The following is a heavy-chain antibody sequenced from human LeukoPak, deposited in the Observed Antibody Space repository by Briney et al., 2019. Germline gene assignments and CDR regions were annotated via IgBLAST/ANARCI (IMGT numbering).Heavy chain of an antibody. J-gene: IGHJ5*02. CDR3: ARADCSSSTCYLRRSWFDP. CDR1: GFSFSGHD. V-gene: IGHV3-21*01. Sequence: GGSLRLSCAASGFSFSGHDMNWVRQAPGKGLEWVSSISFSSTYIYYADSVRGRFNISRDNAKNSLYLQMNSLRVEDTAVYYCARADCSSSTCYLRRSWFDPWGQGTLVTVSS. D-gene: IGHD2-2*01. CDR2: ISFSSTYI.